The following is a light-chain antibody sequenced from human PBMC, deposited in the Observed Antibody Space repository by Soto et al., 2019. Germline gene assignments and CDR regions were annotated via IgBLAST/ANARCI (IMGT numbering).Light chain of an antibody. V-gene: IGKV3-20*01. CDR3: HQYGSSPRT. CDR1: QSVTRNY. J-gene: IGKJ1*01. CDR2: GAS. Sequence: EIVLTQSPGTLSLSPGERATLSCRASQSVTRNYLAWYQQKLGQAPRLLICGASSRATGIPDRFSGSGSGTDFTLTISRLEPEDFAVYYCHQYGSSPRTFGKGTKVEIK.